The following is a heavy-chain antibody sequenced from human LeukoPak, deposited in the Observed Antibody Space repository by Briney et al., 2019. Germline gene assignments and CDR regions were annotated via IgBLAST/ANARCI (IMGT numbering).Heavy chain of an antibody. Sequence: SETLSLTCAVYGESFSGYYWSGIRQPPRKGLEWIGEINHRGTTNYNASLKSRVTISVDTSKNQFSLKLSSVTAADTAVYYCARGVARTYYSDTSGYAAADYWGQGTLVTVSS. CDR2: INHRGTT. CDR3: ARGVARTYYSDTSGYAAADY. J-gene: IGHJ4*02. V-gene: IGHV4-34*01. CDR1: GESFSGYY. D-gene: IGHD3-22*01.